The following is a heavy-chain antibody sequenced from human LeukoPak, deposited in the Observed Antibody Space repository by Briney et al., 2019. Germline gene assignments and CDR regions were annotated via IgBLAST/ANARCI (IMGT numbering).Heavy chain of an antibody. J-gene: IGHJ4*02. Sequence: PSETLSLTCAVYGVSFSGYYWSWIRQPPGKGLEWIGEINHSGSTNYNPSLKSRVTISVDTSKNQFSLKLSSVTAADTAVYYCARLAAGKNDYWGQGTLVTVSS. D-gene: IGHD6-13*01. V-gene: IGHV4-34*01. CDR3: ARLAAGKNDY. CDR2: INHSGST. CDR1: GVSFSGYY.